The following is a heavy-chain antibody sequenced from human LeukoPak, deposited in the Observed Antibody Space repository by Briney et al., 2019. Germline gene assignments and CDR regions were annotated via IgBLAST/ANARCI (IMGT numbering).Heavy chain of an antibody. CDR1: GFTFSSYG. V-gene: IGHV3-33*01. CDR2: IWYDGSNK. J-gene: IGHJ4*02. D-gene: IGHD6-19*01. Sequence: GRSLRLSCAASGFTFSSYGMHWVRQAPGKGLEWVAVIWYDGSNKYYADSVKGRFTISRDNPKNTLYLQMNSLRAEDTAVYYCARGHLYSSGWYDYWGQGTLVTVSS. CDR3: ARGHLYSSGWYDY.